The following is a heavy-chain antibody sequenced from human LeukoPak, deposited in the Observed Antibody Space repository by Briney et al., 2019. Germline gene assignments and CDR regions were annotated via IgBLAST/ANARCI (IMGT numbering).Heavy chain of an antibody. Sequence: GASVKVSCKVSGYTLTELSMHWVRQAPGKGLEWMGGFDPEDGETIYAQKFQGRVTMTEDTSTDTAYMELSSLRSEDTAVYYCARERAVQGYCSGGRCYINDYWGQGTLVTVSS. D-gene: IGHD2-15*01. V-gene: IGHV1-24*01. CDR2: FDPEDGET. J-gene: IGHJ4*02. CDR1: GYTLTELS. CDR3: ARERAVQGYCSGGRCYINDY.